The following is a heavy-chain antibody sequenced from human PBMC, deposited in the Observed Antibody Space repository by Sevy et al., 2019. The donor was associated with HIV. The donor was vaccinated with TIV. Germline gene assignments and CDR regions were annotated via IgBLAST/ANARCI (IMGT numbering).Heavy chain of an antibody. V-gene: IGHV1-18*01. Sequence: ASVKVSCKASGYTFTSYGISWVRQAPGQGLEWMGWISAYNGNTNYAQKLQGRVTMTTDTSTSTAYMGLRSLGSDDTAVYYCARAFPGIAAAGTGNGMDVWGQGTTVTVSS. CDR2: ISAYNGNT. CDR1: GYTFTSYG. D-gene: IGHD6-13*01. CDR3: ARAFPGIAAAGTGNGMDV. J-gene: IGHJ6*02.